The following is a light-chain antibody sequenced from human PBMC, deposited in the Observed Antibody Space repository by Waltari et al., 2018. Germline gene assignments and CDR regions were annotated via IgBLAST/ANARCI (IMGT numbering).Light chain of an antibody. CDR2: EGS. Sequence: QSALTQPASVSGSPGQSTTIPCTGPSSDVGKYTLFPWYQPHPGQPPKLTIYEGSQRPSGVSDRFSGSKSGNTASLTISGLQAEDEADYYCFSYAGRATGVFGGGTKLTVL. J-gene: IGLJ2*01. V-gene: IGLV2-23*01. CDR3: FSYAGRATGV. CDR1: SSDVGKYTL.